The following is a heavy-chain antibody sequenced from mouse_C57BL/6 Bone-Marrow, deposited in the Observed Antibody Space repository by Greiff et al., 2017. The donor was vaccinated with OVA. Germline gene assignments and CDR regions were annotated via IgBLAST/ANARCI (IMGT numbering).Heavy chain of an antibody. CDR3: ASGGGYYKYFDY. D-gene: IGHD2-3*01. V-gene: IGHV1-81*01. Sequence: VKLMESGAELARPGASVKLSCKASGYTFTSYGISWVKQRTGQGLEWIGEIYPRSGNTYYNEKFKGKATLTADKSSSTAYMELRSLTSEDSAVYYCASGGGYYKYFDYWGQGTTLTVSS. CDR1: GYTFTSYG. J-gene: IGHJ2*01. CDR2: IYPRSGNT.